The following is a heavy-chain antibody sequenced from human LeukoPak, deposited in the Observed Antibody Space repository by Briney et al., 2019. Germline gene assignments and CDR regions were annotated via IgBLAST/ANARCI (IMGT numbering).Heavy chain of an antibody. CDR1: GGSISSYY. J-gene: IGHJ3*02. D-gene: IGHD3-22*01. CDR2: IYYSGST. V-gene: IGHV4-59*01. Sequence: SQTLSLTCTVSGGSISSYYWSWIRQPPGKGLEWIGYIYYSGSTNYNPSLKSRVTISVDTSQNQFSLKLSSVTAADTAVYYCARLDTYYYDSTPTYAFDIWGQGTMVTVSS. CDR3: ARLDTYYYDSTPTYAFDI.